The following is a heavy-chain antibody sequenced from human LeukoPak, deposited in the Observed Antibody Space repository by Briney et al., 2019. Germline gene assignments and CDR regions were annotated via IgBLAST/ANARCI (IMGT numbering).Heavy chain of an antibody. Sequence: ASVKVSCKASGYTFTSYGISWVRQAPGQGLEWMGWISAYNGNTNYAQKLQGRVTMTTDTFTSAAYMELRSLRSDDTAVYYCARDLPGIAVAGTRDYWGQGTLVTVSS. CDR2: ISAYNGNT. D-gene: IGHD6-19*01. V-gene: IGHV1-18*01. J-gene: IGHJ4*02. CDR1: GYTFTSYG. CDR3: ARDLPGIAVAGTRDY.